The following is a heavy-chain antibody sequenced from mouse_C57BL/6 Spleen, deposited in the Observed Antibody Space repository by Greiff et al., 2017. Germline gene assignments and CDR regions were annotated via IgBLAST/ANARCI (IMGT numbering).Heavy chain of an antibody. CDR2: INTNYGTT. J-gene: IGHJ1*03. D-gene: IGHD1-3*01. CDR3: ASSKGGYFDV. V-gene: IGHV1-39*01. CDR1: GYSFTDYN. Sequence: VQLQQSGPELVKPGASVKISCKASGYSFTDYNMNWVKQSNGKSLEWIGVINTNYGTTSYNQKFKGKATLTVYQSSSTAYMKLNSLTSEDSVVDYCASSKGGYFDVWGTGTTVTVSS.